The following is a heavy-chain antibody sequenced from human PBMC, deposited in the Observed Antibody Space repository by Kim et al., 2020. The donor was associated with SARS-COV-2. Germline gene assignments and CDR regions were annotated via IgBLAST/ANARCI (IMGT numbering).Heavy chain of an antibody. CDR1: GYTFTGYY. V-gene: IGHV1-2*02. J-gene: IGHJ6*02. CDR3: ARDQIPGYAYIPYTGGV. CDR2: INPNSGGT. D-gene: IGHD2-2*01. Sequence: ASVKVSCKASGYTFTGYYMHWVRQAPGQGLEWMGWINPNSGGTNYAQKFQGRVTMTRDTSISTAYMELSRLRSDDTAVYYCARDQIPGYAYIPYTGGVWGQGTTVTVSS.